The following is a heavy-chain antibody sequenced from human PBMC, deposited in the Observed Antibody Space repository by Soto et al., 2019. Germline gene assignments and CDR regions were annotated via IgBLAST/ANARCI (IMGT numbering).Heavy chain of an antibody. CDR1: GFTLSSYS. J-gene: IGHJ6*03. CDR2: ISGISSTI. CDR3: VRSLKVPTYYYFYMDV. V-gene: IGHV3-48*01. D-gene: IGHD2-2*01. Sequence: GGSLRLSCAASGFTLSSYSMNWVRQAPGKGLEWVSYISGISSTIYYADSVKGRFTISRDSAQNSLSLQMNSLRAEDTAVYYCVRSLKVPTYYYFYMDVWGKGTTVTVSS.